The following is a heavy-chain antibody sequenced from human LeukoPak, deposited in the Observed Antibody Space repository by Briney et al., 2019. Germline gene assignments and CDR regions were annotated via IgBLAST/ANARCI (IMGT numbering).Heavy chain of an antibody. CDR1: GYSISSGYY. CDR3: AREARWLQQKGVDY. V-gene: IGHV4-38-2*02. Sequence: SETLSLTCTVSGYSISSGYYWGWIRQPPGKGLEWIGSIYHSGSTYYNPSLKSRVTISVDTSKNQFSLKLSSVTAADTAVYYCAREARWLQQKGVDYWGQGTLVTVSS. J-gene: IGHJ4*02. CDR2: IYHSGST. D-gene: IGHD5-24*01.